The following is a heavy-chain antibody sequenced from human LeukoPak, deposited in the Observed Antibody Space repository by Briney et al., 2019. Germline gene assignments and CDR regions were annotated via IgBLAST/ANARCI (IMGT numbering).Heavy chain of an antibody. CDR2: IDPSDSYT. Sequence: GESLKISCKGSGYSFTGYRISWVRRMPGKGLEWMGKIDPSDSYTNYSPSFQGQFTISADKSISTAYLQWSSLKASDTAMYYCARQGGGKFDPWGQGTLVTVSS. D-gene: IGHD3-16*01. V-gene: IGHV5-10-1*04. CDR1: GYSFTGYR. CDR3: ARQGGGKFDP. J-gene: IGHJ5*02.